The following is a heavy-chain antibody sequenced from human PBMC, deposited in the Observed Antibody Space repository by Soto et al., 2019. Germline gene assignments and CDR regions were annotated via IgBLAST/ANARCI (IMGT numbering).Heavy chain of an antibody. Sequence: GASVKVSCKASGYTFTSYGISWVRQAPGQGLEWMGWISAYNGNTNYAQKLQGRVTMTTDTSTSTAYMELRSLRSDDTAVYYCARDPSSPAAGRYWVDYWGQGTLVTVSS. V-gene: IGHV1-18*01. CDR1: GYTFTSYG. CDR3: ARDPSSPAAGRYWVDY. CDR2: ISAYNGNT. J-gene: IGHJ4*02. D-gene: IGHD6-13*01.